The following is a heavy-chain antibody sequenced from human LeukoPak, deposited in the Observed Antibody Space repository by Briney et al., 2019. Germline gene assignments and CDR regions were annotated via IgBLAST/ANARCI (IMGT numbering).Heavy chain of an antibody. CDR3: ATATILLTFDP. J-gene: IGHJ5*02. Sequence: PSETLSLTCTVSGGSISTPSYYWGWIRQPPGKGLEWIGSIYYSGTTHYNPSLKSRVTISVDTSNNQLSLKLSSVTAADTAVYHCATATILLTFDPWGQGTLVTVSS. CDR1: GGSISTPSYY. V-gene: IGHV4-39*01. CDR2: IYYSGTT. D-gene: IGHD2-2*02.